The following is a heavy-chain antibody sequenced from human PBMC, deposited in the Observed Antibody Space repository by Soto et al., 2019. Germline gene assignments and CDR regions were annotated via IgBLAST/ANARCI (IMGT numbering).Heavy chain of an antibody. Sequence: PGGSLRLSCAASGFTFTRYSMNWVRQAPGKGLEWVSSISSTTNYIYYADSMKGRFTISRDDAKNSVYLEMNSLSAEDTAVYYCARESEDLTSNFDYWGQGTLVTVSS. CDR2: ISSTTNYI. CDR1: GFTFTRYS. J-gene: IGHJ4*02. V-gene: IGHV3-21*01. CDR3: ARESEDLTSNFDY.